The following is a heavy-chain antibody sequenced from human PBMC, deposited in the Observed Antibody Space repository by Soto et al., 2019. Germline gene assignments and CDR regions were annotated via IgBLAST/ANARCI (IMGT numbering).Heavy chain of an antibody. CDR3: ERYGGYCSSTSCHFAEYFQH. CDR2: IYYSGST. V-gene: IGHV4-59*08. Sequence: PSETLSLTCTVSGGSISSYYWSWIRQPPGKGLEWIGYIYYSGSTNYNPSLKSRVTISVDTSKNQFSLKLSSVTAADTAVYYCERYGGYCSSTSCHFAEYFQHWGQGTLVTVSS. D-gene: IGHD2-2*01. J-gene: IGHJ1*01. CDR1: GGSISSYY.